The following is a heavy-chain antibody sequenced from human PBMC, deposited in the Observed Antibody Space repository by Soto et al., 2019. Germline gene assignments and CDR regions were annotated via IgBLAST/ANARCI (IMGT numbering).Heavy chain of an antibody. D-gene: IGHD3-10*01. CDR1: GGSISSYY. CDR2: IYYSGST. V-gene: IGHV4-59*08. J-gene: IGHJ6*02. Sequence: PSETLSLTCTVSGGSISSYYWSWIRQPPGKGLEWIGYIYYSGSTNYNPSLKSRVTISVDTSKNQFSLKLNSVTAADTALYYCARQGFGQLHGLVDVWGPGTTVTVSS. CDR3: ARQGFGQLHGLVDV.